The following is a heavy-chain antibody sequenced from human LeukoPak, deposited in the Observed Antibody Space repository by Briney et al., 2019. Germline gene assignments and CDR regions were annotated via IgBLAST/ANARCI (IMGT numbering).Heavy chain of an antibody. CDR2: MNPKSGDT. D-gene: IGHD1-26*01. Sequence: ASVTVSCKASEYTFTNNDINWVRQAPGQGLEWVGWMNPKSGDTGYAQKFQGRVTLTRNISITTAYMEMSSLRLEDTAVYYCARKVGATTNWFDPWGQGTLVTVSS. CDR1: EYTFTNND. CDR3: ARKVGATTNWFDP. V-gene: IGHV1-8*02. J-gene: IGHJ5*02.